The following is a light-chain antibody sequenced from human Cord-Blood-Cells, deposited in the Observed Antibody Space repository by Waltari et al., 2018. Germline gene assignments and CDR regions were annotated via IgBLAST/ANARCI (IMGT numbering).Light chain of an antibody. Sequence: QSALTQPASVSGSPGQSITISCTGTSSVFGSYNLVSWYQQHPGKAPKLLIYEVSKRPSGVSNRFSGSKSGNTASLTISGLQAEDEADYYCCSYAGSSSPYVFGTGTKVTVL. CDR2: EVS. CDR1: SSVFGSYNL. J-gene: IGLJ1*01. CDR3: CSYAGSSSPYV. V-gene: IGLV2-23*02.